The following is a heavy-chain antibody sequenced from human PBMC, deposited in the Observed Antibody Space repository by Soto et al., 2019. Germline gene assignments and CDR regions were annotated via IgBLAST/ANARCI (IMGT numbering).Heavy chain of an antibody. CDR2: ISGSGGST. CDR3: ARAKDTAMSSNAFDI. J-gene: IGHJ3*02. D-gene: IGHD5-18*01. CDR1: GFTFSTYA. V-gene: IGHV3-23*01. Sequence: GGSLRLSCAASGFTFSTYAMSWVRQAPGKGLEWVSSISGSGGSTYYADSVKGRFTISRDNSKNTPYLQMNSLRAEDTAVYYCARAKDTAMSSNAFDIWGQGTMVTVSS.